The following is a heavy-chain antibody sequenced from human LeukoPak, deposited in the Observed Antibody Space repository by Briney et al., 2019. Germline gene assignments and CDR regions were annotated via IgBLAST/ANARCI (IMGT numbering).Heavy chain of an antibody. J-gene: IGHJ4*02. CDR3: ARAVRGVISY. V-gene: IGHV3-66*01. CDR1: GLTLSSNY. CDR2: IYSGGHT. D-gene: IGHD3-10*01. Sequence: PGGSLRLSCAASGLTLSSNYMSWVRQAPGKGLEWVSVIYSGGHTYYADSVKRRFTISRDNSKNTLFFQMNSLRAEDTAVYYCARAVRGVISYWGQGTLVTVSS.